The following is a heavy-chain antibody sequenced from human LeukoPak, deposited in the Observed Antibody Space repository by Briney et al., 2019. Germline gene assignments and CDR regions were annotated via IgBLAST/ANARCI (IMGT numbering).Heavy chain of an antibody. CDR2: INPNSGGT. V-gene: IGHV1-2*02. J-gene: IGHJ4*02. CDR1: GYTFTGYY. Sequence: GASVKVSCKASGYTFTGYYMRWVRQAPGQGLEWMGWINPNSGGTNYAQKFQGRVTMTRDTSISTAYMELSRLRSDDTAVYYCARSSSWYDYFDYWGQGTLVTVSS. CDR3: ARSSSWYDYFDY. D-gene: IGHD6-13*01.